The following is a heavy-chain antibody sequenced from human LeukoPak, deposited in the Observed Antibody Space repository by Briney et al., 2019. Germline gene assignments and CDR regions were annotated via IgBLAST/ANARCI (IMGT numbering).Heavy chain of an antibody. J-gene: IGHJ4*02. CDR1: GYTFTSYD. V-gene: IGHV1-8*01. CDR3: ARDGNRGVSGDY. CDR2: MNPNSGNT. D-gene: IGHD3-10*01. Sequence: ASVKVSCKVSGYTFTSYDINWVRQATGQGLEWMGWMNPNSGNTGYAQKFQGRVTMTRNTSISTAYMELSSLRSEDTAVYYCARDGNRGVSGDYWGQGTLVTVSS.